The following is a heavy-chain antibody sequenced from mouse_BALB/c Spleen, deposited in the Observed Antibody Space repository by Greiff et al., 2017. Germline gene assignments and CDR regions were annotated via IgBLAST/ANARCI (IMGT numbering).Heavy chain of an antibody. J-gene: IGHJ4*01. D-gene: IGHD3-2*01. CDR2: IAPGSGST. V-gene: IGHV1S41*01. Sequence: ELVKPGASVKLSCKASGYTFTSYWINWIKQRPGQGLEWIGRIAPGSGSTYYNEMFKGKATLTVDTSSSTAYIQLSSLSSEDSAVYFCARSPTAREAMDYWGQGTSVTVSS. CDR1: GYTFTSYW. CDR3: ARSPTAREAMDY.